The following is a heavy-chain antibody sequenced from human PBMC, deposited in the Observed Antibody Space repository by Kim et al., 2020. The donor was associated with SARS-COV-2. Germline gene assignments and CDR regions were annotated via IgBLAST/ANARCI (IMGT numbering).Heavy chain of an antibody. D-gene: IGHD3-22*01. V-gene: IGHV3-23*01. J-gene: IGHJ4*02. CDR3: AKAGDYYDSSGLTDY. CDR1: GFTFSSYA. Sequence: GGSLRLSCAASGFTFSSYAMSWVRQAPGKGLEWVSAISGSGGSTYYADSVKGRFTISRDNSKNTLYLQMNSRRAEDTAVYYCAKAGDYYDSSGLTDYWGQGTLVTVSS. CDR2: ISGSGGST.